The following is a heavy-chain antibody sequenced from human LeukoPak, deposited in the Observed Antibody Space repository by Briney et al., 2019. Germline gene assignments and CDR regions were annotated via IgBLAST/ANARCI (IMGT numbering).Heavy chain of an antibody. CDR1: GFTCISYG. CDR3: AKEYCSGGSCYSSITLFDY. Sequence: GGSLRLSCAASGFTCISYGMHWVRQAPGKGLEWVAFIRYDRNDICYVDLVKGRFTISIDNSKNTLYLQMNSLRAEDTAVYYCAKEYCSGGSCYSSITLFDYWGQGTLVTVSS. J-gene: IGHJ4*02. V-gene: IGHV3-30*02. D-gene: IGHD2-15*01. CDR2: IRYDRNDI.